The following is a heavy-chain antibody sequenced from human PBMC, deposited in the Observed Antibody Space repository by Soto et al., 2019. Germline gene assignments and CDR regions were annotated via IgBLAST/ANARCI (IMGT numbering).Heavy chain of an antibody. J-gene: IGHJ6*02. CDR3: ASGGDHVVGLYFGMDV. V-gene: IGHV4-31*03. CDR2: MYSSGSA. D-gene: IGHD3-16*01. CDR1: GGSISSGRNF. Sequence: QVQLQESGPGLVRPSQTLSLTCTVSGGSISSGRNFWSWIRQHPGKGLEWIGYMYSSGSASYNPSLKRRRLLSRYRSKNQFPRRLTSVTAADTTVYFCASGGDHVVGLYFGMDVWGQGTTVTVPS.